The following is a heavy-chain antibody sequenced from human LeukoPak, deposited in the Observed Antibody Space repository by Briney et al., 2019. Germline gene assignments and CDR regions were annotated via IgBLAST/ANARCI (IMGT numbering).Heavy chain of an antibody. V-gene: IGHV3-20*04. D-gene: IGHD3-10*01. CDR2: INWNGGST. J-gene: IGHJ4*02. CDR3: AKVTYGSGTYGAFDY. Sequence: GGSLRLSCAASGFTFDDYGMSWVRQAPGKGLEWVSGINWNGGSTGYADSVKGRFTISRDNAKNSLYLQMNSLRAKDTAVYYCAKVTYGSGTYGAFDYWGQGTLVTVSS. CDR1: GFTFDDYG.